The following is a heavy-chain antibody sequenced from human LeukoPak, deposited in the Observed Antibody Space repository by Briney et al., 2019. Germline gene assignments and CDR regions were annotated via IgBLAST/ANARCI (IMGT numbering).Heavy chain of an antibody. J-gene: IGHJ6*02. CDR2: INPSGGST. CDR1: GYTFTSYY. Sequence: ASVKVSCKASGYTFTSYYMHWVRQAPGQGLEWMGIINPSGGSTSYAQKFQGRVTMTRDTSTSTVYMELSSLRSEDTAVYYCARDAGATDSYYYYGMGVWGQGTTVTVSS. CDR3: ARDAGATDSYYYYGMGV. V-gene: IGHV1-46*01. D-gene: IGHD1-26*01.